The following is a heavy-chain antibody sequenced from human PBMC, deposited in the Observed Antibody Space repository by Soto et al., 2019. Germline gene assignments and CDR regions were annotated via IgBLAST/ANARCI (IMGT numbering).Heavy chain of an antibody. D-gene: IGHD3-16*02. CDR3: ARVGYYDYVWGSYRQNYYYYGMDV. Sequence: QVQLVESGGGVVQPGRSLRLSCAASGFTFSSYAMHWVRQAPGKGLERVAVISYDGSNKYYADSVKGRFTISRDNSKNTLYLQMNSLRAEDTAVYYCARVGYYDYVWGSYRQNYYYYGMDVWGQGTTVTVSS. CDR1: GFTFSSYA. V-gene: IGHV3-30-3*01. CDR2: ISYDGSNK. J-gene: IGHJ6*02.